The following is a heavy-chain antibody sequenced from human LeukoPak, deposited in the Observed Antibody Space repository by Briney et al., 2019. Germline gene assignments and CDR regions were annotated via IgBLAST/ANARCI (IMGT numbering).Heavy chain of an antibody. CDR1: GGSIRSSSYY. CDR2: IYDSGST. J-gene: IGHJ6*03. CDR3: ARHWYSNYYMDV. Sequence: SETLSLTCSVSGGSIRSSSYYWGWIRQPPGKGLEWIGSIYDSGSTYYNPSLKSRVTISVDTSKNQFSLKLSSVTAADTAVYYCARHWYSNYYMDVWGKGTTVTVSS. V-gene: IGHV4-39*01. D-gene: IGHD4-11*01.